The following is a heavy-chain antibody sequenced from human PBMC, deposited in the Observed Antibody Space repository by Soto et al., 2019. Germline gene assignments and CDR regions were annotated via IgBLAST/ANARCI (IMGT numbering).Heavy chain of an antibody. J-gene: IGHJ5*02. CDR2: MYYSGTM. CDR1: GGSSTSSNDY. D-gene: IGHD3-3*01. Sequence: SETLCLTCSVSGGSSTSSNDYWGWIRQSPGKGLEWIGSMYYSGTMYYNPSLKSRVTISADTSKNQFSLKLTSVTAADTAVYYCARHPRHTIVWFDPWGQGNLVTVSS. V-gene: IGHV4-39*01. CDR3: ARHPRHTIVWFDP.